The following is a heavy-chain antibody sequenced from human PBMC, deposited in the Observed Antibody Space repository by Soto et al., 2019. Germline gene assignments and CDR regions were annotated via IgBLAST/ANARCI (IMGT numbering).Heavy chain of an antibody. CDR2: IYSGGRT. CDR3: AGGGLGRRRLDAFEI. CDR1: GFTVSSNY. V-gene: IGHV3-66*01. Sequence: EVQLVESGGGLVQPGGSLRLSCAASGFTVSSNYMSWVGQAPGKGLAWASVIYSGGRTYYADSVKGRFTISRDNSKNTRYLQMNSLRAEVTVVYDGAGGGLGRRRLDAFEIWGRGTMVTVSS. D-gene: IGHD1-1*01. J-gene: IGHJ3*02.